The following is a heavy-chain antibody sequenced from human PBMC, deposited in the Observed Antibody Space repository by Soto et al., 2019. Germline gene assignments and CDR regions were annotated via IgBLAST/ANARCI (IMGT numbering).Heavy chain of an antibody. CDR3: ARDWGGRDGYNFYYYYYGMDV. V-gene: IGHV4-31*03. Sequence: SETLSLTCTVSGVSISSGGYYWSWIRQHPGKGLEWIGYIYYSGSTYYNPSLKSRVTISVDTSKNQFSLKLSSVTAADTAVYYCARDWGGRDGYNFYYYYYGMDVWGQGTTVTVSS. CDR2: IYYSGST. J-gene: IGHJ6*02. D-gene: IGHD5-12*01. CDR1: GVSISSGGYY.